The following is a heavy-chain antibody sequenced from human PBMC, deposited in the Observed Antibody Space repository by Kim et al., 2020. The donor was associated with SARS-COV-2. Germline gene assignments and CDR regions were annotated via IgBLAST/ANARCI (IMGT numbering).Heavy chain of an antibody. V-gene: IGHV1-8*01. J-gene: IGHJ6*02. D-gene: IGHD3-3*01. CDR2: MNPNSGNT. CDR1: GYTFTSYD. CDR3: ARGVGTRLRFLEWLPSQGNEGGYYGMDV. Sequence: ASVKVSCKASGYTFTSYDINWVRQATGQGLEWMGWMNPNSGNTGYAQKFQGRVTMTRNTSISTAYMELSSLRSEDTAVYYCARGVGTRLRFLEWLPSQGNEGGYYGMDVWGQGTTVTVSS.